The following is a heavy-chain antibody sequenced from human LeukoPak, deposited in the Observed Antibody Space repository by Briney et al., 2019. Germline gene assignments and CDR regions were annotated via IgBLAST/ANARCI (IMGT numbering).Heavy chain of an antibody. CDR2: ISCSGGST. Sequence: GGSLRLSCAASGFTFSSYAMSWVRQAPVKVLEWFSAISCSGGSTYYADSVKGRFTIPRDNSKNTLYLQMTSLRAQDTAVHYCAKVSGGLERRFLDYWGQGPLVTVSS. J-gene: IGHJ4*02. D-gene: IGHD1-1*01. CDR3: AKVSGGLERRFLDY. CDR1: GFTFSSYA. V-gene: IGHV3-23*01.